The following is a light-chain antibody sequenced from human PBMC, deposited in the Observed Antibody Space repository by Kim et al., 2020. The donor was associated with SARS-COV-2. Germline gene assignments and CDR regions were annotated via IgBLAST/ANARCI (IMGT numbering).Light chain of an antibody. Sequence: PGERATLSCRASQTISSTYLAWYQQKPGQAPRLLIYGASNRATGIPDRFSGSGSGTDFTLTISRLEPEDFAMYYCQQYGNSPKFSFGTGTKVDIK. V-gene: IGKV3-20*01. CDR3: QQYGNSPKFS. J-gene: IGKJ3*01. CDR2: GAS. CDR1: QTISSTY.